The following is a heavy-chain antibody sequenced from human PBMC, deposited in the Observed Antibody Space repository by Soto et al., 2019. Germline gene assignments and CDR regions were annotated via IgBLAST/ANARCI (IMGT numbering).Heavy chain of an antibody. Sequence: SQTLSLTCAISGDSVSSNSAAWNWIRQSPSRGLEWLGRTYYRSKWYNDYAVSVKSRITINPDTSKNQFSLQLNSVTPEDTAVYYCARDPSYYDFWSGYMGLGYYYYGMDVWGQGTTVT. CDR2: TYYRSKWYN. CDR3: ARDPSYYDFWSGYMGLGYYYYGMDV. CDR1: GDSVSSNSAA. J-gene: IGHJ6*02. V-gene: IGHV6-1*01. D-gene: IGHD3-3*01.